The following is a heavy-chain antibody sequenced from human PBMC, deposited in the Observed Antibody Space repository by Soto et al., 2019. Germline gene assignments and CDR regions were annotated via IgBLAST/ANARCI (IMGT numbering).Heavy chain of an antibody. CDR1: GGSISSSSYY. J-gene: IGHJ5*02. CDR2: IYDSGST. V-gene: IGHV4-39*07. D-gene: IGHD2-15*01. Sequence: TLSLTCTVSGGSISSSSYYWGWIRQPPGKGLEWIGSIYDSGSTYYNPSLKSRVTISVDTSKNKFSLNLTSVTAADTAVYFCASADIVVKNWSDPWGQETLVNVSS. CDR3: ASADIVVKNWSDP.